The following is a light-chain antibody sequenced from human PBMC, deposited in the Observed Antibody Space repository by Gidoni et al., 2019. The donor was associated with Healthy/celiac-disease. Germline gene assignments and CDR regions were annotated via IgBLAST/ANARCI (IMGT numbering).Light chain of an antibody. J-gene: IGKJ2*01. CDR3: QQYDDRPYT. V-gene: IGKV1-33*01. Sequence: DIQITQSPYSLSASVGDRVTITCQARQDISNYLNWYQQKPGRAPQLLIYDASNWETGVPSRFSGSGSGTDFTFTISSLQPEDSAAYYCQQYDDRPYTFGQXTKLEIK. CDR2: DAS. CDR1: QDISNY.